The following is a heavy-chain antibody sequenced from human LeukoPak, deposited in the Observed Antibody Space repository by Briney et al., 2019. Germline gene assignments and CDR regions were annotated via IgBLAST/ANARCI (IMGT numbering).Heavy chain of an antibody. D-gene: IGHD6-19*01. CDR2: IKQDESEK. CDR3: ARVVKRRAVAAAYYFDY. J-gene: IGHJ4*02. V-gene: IGHV3-7*01. Sequence: GSLSLPCAASGFPFSSYWMSWARQAPGKGLEWVANIKQDESEKYYVDSVKGRFTISRANAKNSLYLQMNSLRAEDTAVYYCARVVKRRAVAAAYYFDYWGQGTLVTVSS. CDR1: GFPFSSYW.